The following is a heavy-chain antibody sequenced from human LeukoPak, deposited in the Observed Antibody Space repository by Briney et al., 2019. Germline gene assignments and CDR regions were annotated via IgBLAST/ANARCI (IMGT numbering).Heavy chain of an antibody. CDR3: ARGIVVVPAATNYYYYYMDV. D-gene: IGHD2-2*01. CDR2: IHHNGST. J-gene: IGHJ6*03. Sequence: SETLSLTCAAYGGSFSGYYGSWIRQSPGKGPEWIGEIHHNGSTNYNPSLMSRVTISVDTSKNQSSLDLTSVTAADAAVYYCARGIVVVPAATNYYYYYMDVWGKGTTVTISS. CDR1: GGSFSGYY. V-gene: IGHV4-34*01.